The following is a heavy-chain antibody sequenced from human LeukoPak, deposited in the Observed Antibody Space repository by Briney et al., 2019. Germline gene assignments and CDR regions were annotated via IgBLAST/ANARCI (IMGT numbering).Heavy chain of an antibody. CDR3: ARRYCSGGSCTPDY. J-gene: IGHJ4*02. Sequence: ASVKVSCKASGYTFTDYNVYWVRQAPGQGPEWMGWIQPKSGGTIYAQRFQGRVTMTRDRSISTAYMELSSLRYDDTAVYYCARRYCSGGSCTPDYWGQGTLVTVSS. CDR2: IQPKSGGT. V-gene: IGHV1-2*02. CDR1: GYTFTDYN. D-gene: IGHD2-15*01.